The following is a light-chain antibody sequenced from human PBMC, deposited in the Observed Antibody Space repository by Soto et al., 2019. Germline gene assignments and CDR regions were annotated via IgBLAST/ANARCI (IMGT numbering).Light chain of an antibody. CDR2: GNT. J-gene: IGLJ3*02. V-gene: IGLV1-40*01. CDR3: QSCDRSMCGWV. CDR1: SSNIGAGYD. Sequence: QSVLTQPPSVSGAPGQRVTISCTGSSSNIGAGYDVHWYQQLPGTAPKLLIYGNTNRPSGVPDRFSGSKSGTSASLAITGLQAEDEADYYCQSCDRSMCGWVFGGGTKLTVL.